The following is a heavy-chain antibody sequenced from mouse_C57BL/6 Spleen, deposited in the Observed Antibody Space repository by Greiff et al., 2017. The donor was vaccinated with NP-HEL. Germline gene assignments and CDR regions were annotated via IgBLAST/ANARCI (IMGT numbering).Heavy chain of an antibody. Sequence: DVKLQESGPGMVKPSQSLSLTCTVTGYSITSGYDWHWIRHFPGNKLEWMGYISYSGSTNYNPSLKSRISITHDTSKNHFFLKLNSVTTEDTATXYCARDRGLEGFSYWGQGTLVTVSA. V-gene: IGHV3-1*01. CDR2: ISYSGST. D-gene: IGHD3-1*01. CDR3: ARDRGLEGFSY. CDR1: GYSITSGYD. J-gene: IGHJ3*01.